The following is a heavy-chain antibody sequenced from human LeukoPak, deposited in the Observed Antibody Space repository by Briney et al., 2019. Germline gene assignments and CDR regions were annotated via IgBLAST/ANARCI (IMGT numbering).Heavy chain of an antibody. CDR2: MYYSGST. CDR1: GGSISGYY. Sequence: SETLSLTCTVSGGSISGYYWSWIRQPPGKGLEWIGYMYYSGSTKYNPSLKSRVTISVDTSKNQLSLKLSSVTAADTAVYYCARQDYYYYMDVWGKGTTVTVSS. CDR3: ARQDYYYYMDV. J-gene: IGHJ6*03. V-gene: IGHV4-59*08.